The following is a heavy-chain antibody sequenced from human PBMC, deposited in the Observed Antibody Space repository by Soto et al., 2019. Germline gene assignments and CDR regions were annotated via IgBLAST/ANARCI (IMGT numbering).Heavy chain of an antibody. CDR1: GYTFTSYG. J-gene: IGHJ6*03. D-gene: IGHD1-7*01. V-gene: IGHV1-18*01. CDR2: ISAYNGNT. Sequence: ASVKVSCKASGYTFTSYGISWVRQAPGQGLEWMGWISAYNGNTNYAQKLQGRVTMITDTSTSTAYMELRSLRSDDTAVYYCARGITGTTWGSYYYYYYMDVWGKGTTVTVSS. CDR3: ARGITGTTWGSYYYYYYMDV.